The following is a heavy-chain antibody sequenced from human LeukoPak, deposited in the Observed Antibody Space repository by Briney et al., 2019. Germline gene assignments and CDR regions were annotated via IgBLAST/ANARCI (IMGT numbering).Heavy chain of an antibody. CDR1: GYTLAELS. CDR3: AIDVGELLTY. J-gene: IGHJ4*02. V-gene: IGHV1-24*01. Sequence: RASVKVSCKVSGYTLAELSTHWVRQAPGKGLEWMGGVDPEDGEIIYAQNFQGRVTMTEDTSTDTAYMNLSSLRSEDTAVYYCAIDVGELLTYWGQGTLVTVSS. D-gene: IGHD3-16*01. CDR2: VDPEDGEI.